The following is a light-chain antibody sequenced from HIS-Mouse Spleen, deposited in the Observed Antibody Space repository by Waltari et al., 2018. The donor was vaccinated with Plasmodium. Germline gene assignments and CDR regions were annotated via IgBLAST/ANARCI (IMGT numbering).Light chain of an antibody. CDR3: QVWDSSSDHVV. J-gene: IGLJ2*01. CDR2: DES. Sequence: SYVLTQPPSVSVAPGQTARITCGGDKIGSKSVQGYQQKPGQAPVLVVYDESDRPSGIPERFSGSNSGNTATLTISRVEAGDEADYYCQVWDSSSDHVVFGGGTKLTVL. CDR1: KIGSKS. V-gene: IGLV3-21*02.